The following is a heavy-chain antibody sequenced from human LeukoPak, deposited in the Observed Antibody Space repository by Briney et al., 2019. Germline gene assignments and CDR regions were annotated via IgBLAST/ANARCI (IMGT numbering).Heavy chain of an antibody. CDR1: GFTFSRYA. CDR3: GKDRGRGWFFAY. D-gene: IGHD3-10*01. CDR2: ISGSGDSA. Sequence: GGSLRLSCAASGFTFSRYAMNWVRQAPGKGLEWVSAISGSGDSAYYADSVKGRFTISRDNSKNTLYLQMKSLRAEDTALYYGGKDRGRGWFFAYWGQGTLVTVSS. J-gene: IGHJ4*02. V-gene: IGHV3-23*01.